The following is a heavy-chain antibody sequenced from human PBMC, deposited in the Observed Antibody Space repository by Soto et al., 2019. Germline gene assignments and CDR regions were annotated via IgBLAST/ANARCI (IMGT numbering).Heavy chain of an antibody. D-gene: IGHD1-26*01. CDR3: ARNTGSHYYGMDV. CDR1: GFTVSSNY. Sequence: GGSLRLSCAASGFTVSSNYMSWVRQAPGKGLEWVSVIYSGGSTYYADSVKGRFTISRDNSKNTLYLQMNSLRAEDTAVYYCARNTGSHYYGMDVWGQGTTVTVSS. CDR2: IYSGGST. V-gene: IGHV3-66*01. J-gene: IGHJ6*02.